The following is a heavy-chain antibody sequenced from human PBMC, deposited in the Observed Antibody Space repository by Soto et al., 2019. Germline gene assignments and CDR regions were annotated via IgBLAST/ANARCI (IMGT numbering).Heavy chain of an antibody. Sequence: EVQLVESGGGLVQPGGSLKLSCAASGFTFSGSAMHWVRQASGKGLEWVGRIRSKANSYATAYAASVKGRFTISRDDSKNTAYLQMNSLKTEDTAVYYCTRGPVDTSPGFDPWGQGTLVTVSS. D-gene: IGHD5-18*01. CDR2: IRSKANSYAT. V-gene: IGHV3-73*02. J-gene: IGHJ5*02. CDR3: TRGPVDTSPGFDP. CDR1: GFTFSGSA.